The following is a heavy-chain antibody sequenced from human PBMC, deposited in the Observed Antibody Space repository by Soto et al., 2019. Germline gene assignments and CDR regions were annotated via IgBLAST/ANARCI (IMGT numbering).Heavy chain of an antibody. V-gene: IGHV1-46*01. J-gene: IGHJ4*02. CDR1: GSTFTSYY. D-gene: IGHD3-22*01. CDR3: ARGGGYRSSGYYWDPFDY. Sequence: ASVTVSCKASGSTFTSYYMHWVRQAPGQGLEWMGIINPSGGSTSYAQKFQGRVTMARDTSTSTVYMELSSLRSEDTAVYYCARGGGYRSSGYYWDPFDYWGQGTLVTVSS. CDR2: INPSGGST.